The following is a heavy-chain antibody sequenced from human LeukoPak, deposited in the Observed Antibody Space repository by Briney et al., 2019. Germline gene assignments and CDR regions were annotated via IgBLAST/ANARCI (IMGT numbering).Heavy chain of an antibody. D-gene: IGHD6-19*01. CDR3: AKLGYDSSGSPRLVDF. CDR2: ISYDGSKK. J-gene: IGHJ4*02. CDR1: GFIFRSYA. V-gene: IGHV3-30*18. Sequence: GGSLRLSCEASGFIFRSYAMHWVRQAPGKGLKWVAFISYDGSKKYYADSVKGRFTISRDNSMNTLDLQMNSLRAEDTAVYYCAKLGYDSSGSPRLVDFWGQGTLVTVSS.